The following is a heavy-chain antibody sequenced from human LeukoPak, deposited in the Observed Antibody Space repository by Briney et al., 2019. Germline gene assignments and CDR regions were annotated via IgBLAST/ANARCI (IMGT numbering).Heavy chain of an antibody. Sequence: PGGSLRLSCAASGFTFSNAWMSWVRQAPGKGLEWVGRIKSKTDGGTTDYAAPVKGRFTISRDDSKNTLYLQMNSLKTEDTAVYYCTSVVRFLEWLLPWRQGTLVTVSA. J-gene: IGHJ5*02. CDR1: GFTFSNAW. CDR3: TSVVRFLEWLLP. CDR2: IKSKTDGGTT. D-gene: IGHD3-3*01. V-gene: IGHV3-15*01.